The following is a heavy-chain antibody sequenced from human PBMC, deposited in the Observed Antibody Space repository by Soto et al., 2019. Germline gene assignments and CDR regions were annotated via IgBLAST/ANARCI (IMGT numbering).Heavy chain of an antibody. Sequence: QVQLVQSGAEVKKPGASVKVSCKSSGYTFTSYGIIWVRQAPGQGLEWMGWISAYNGNTNYAQKLQGRVTMTTDTSTSTAYMELRRLRSDDTAVYYCARDRRRLGYCSGGSCSPIDSWGQGTLVTVSS. CDR1: GYTFTSYG. CDR3: ARDRRRLGYCSGGSCSPIDS. CDR2: ISAYNGNT. J-gene: IGHJ4*02. V-gene: IGHV1-18*01. D-gene: IGHD2-15*01.